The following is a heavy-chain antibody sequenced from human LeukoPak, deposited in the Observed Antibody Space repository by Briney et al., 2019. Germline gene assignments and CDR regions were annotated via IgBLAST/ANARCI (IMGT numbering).Heavy chain of an antibody. J-gene: IGHJ4*02. D-gene: IGHD6-6*01. V-gene: IGHV3-30-3*01. Sequence: PGGSLRLSCAASGFTFSSYAMHWVRQAPGKGLEWVAVISYDGSNKYYADSVKGRFTISRDNSKNTLYLQMNSLRAEDTAVYYCARDSPLYSSSSTWVDYWGQGTLVTVSS. CDR1: GFTFSSYA. CDR2: ISYDGSNK. CDR3: ARDSPLYSSSSTWVDY.